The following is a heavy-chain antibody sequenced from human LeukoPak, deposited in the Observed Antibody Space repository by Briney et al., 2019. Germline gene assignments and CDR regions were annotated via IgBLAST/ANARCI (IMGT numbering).Heavy chain of an antibody. J-gene: IGHJ4*02. Sequence: SVKVSCKASGGTFSSYAISWVRQAPGQGLEWMGGIIPIFGTANYAQKFQGRVTITADKSTSTAYMELSSLRSEDTAVYYCAGSEDYGSGSYQLDYWGQGTLVTVSS. CDR1: GGTFSSYA. V-gene: IGHV1-69*06. D-gene: IGHD3-10*01. CDR3: AGSEDYGSGSYQLDY. CDR2: IIPIFGTA.